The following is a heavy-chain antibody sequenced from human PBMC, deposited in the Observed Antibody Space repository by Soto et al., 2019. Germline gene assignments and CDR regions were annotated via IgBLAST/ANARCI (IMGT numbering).Heavy chain of an antibody. CDR1: GYTFFSYG. CDR2: ISAYNGNT. V-gene: IGHV1-18*01. J-gene: IGHJ4*02. CDR3: ARDAIAASGAIDY. D-gene: IGHD6-13*01. Sequence: NTAASVKVSCKASGYTFFSYGISWVRQAPGQGLEWMGWISAYNGNTNYAQRFQGRVTMASDTSTSTAYMELRSLRSDDTAVYYCARDAIAASGAIDYWGQGTLVTASS.